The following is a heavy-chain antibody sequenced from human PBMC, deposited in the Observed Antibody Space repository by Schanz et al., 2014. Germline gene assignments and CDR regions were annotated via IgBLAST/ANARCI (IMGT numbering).Heavy chain of an antibody. CDR2: INPSGGST. CDR1: GYTFTSYY. V-gene: IGHV1-46*01. CDR3: ARENTAVAGMPRVMDV. D-gene: IGHD6-19*01. J-gene: IGHJ6*02. Sequence: QVQLVQSGAEVKKPGASVKVSCKASGYTFTSYYMHWVRQAPGQGLEWMGIINPSGGSTTYAQKFQGRVTMTTDTSISTAYMELSRLTSDDTAVFFCARENTAVAGMPRVMDVWGQGTTVLVSS.